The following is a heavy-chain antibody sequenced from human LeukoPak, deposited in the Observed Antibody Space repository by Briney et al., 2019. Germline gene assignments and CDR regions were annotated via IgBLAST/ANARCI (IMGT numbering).Heavy chain of an antibody. J-gene: IGHJ3*02. V-gene: IGHV4-59*02. Sequence: SETLSLTCTVSGDSVSRYYWTWFRQSPWKGLEWIGFIYHSGSTDSNPSLKSRVAMSVDTSTNQVSLEVKSVAAADTAIYYCATGSRSATSDAFDIWGQGTMVTVS. CDR1: GDSVSRYY. D-gene: IGHD2-15*01. CDR3: ATGSRSATSDAFDI. CDR2: IYHSGST.